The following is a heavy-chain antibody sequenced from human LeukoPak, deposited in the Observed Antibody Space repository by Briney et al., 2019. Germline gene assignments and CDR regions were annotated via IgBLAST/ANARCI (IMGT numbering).Heavy chain of an antibody. CDR3: AKDATDYGDSYYFDY. V-gene: IGHV3-23*01. Sequence: SGGSLRLSCAASGFTFSSYAMSWVRQAPGKGLEWVSAIGGSGGSTYYADSVKGRFTISRDNSKNTLYLQMNSLRAEDTAVYYCAKDATDYGDSYYFDYWGQGTLVTVSS. D-gene: IGHD4-17*01. J-gene: IGHJ4*02. CDR2: IGGSGGST. CDR1: GFTFSSYA.